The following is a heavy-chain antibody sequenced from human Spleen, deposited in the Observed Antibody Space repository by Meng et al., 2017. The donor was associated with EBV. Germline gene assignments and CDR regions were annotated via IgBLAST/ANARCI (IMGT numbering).Heavy chain of an antibody. V-gene: IGHV4-34*02. CDR3: ARVRVAGAVNYFDF. CDR2: IHQSGST. D-gene: IGHD6-19*01. Sequence: QVQLQQWGAGLLKPSATLSLTCAVYGGSFSDYYWSWIRQSPGKGLEWIGEIHQSGSTNYNPSLKSRVTISIDTSKNQFSLKVTSVTAADTAVYYCARVRVAGAVNYFDFWGLGTLVTVSS. J-gene: IGHJ4*02. CDR1: GGSFSDYY.